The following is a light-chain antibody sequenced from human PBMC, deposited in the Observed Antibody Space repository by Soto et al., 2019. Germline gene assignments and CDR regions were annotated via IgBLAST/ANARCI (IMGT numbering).Light chain of an antibody. CDR1: SSYVGGYNY. CDR3: SSYAGSNNLV. J-gene: IGLJ2*01. CDR2: EVS. V-gene: IGLV2-8*01. Sequence: QSALTQPPSAPGSPGQSVTISCTGTSSYVGGYNYVSWYQQHPGKAPKLMIYEVSKRPSGVPDRFSGSKSGNTASLTVSGLQAEDEADYYCSSYAGSNNLVFGGGTKLTVL.